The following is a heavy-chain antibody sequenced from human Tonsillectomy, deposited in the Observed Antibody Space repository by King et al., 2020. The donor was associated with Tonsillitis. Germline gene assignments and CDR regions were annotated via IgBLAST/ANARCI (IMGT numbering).Heavy chain of an antibody. CDR2: ISYDGSKE. CDR1: GFTFRSYA. J-gene: IGHJ4*02. D-gene: IGHD5-12*01. V-gene: IGHV3-30*18. CDR3: TKRRGYTGHDENDC. Sequence: VQLVESGGAVVQPGRSLRLSCVASGFTFRSYAMHWVRQAPGKGLEWVAVISYDGSKEHYGDSVKGRFTISRDNAKNTLYLQMNSLRTEDTAVYYCTKRRGYTGHDENDCWGQGTLVAVSS.